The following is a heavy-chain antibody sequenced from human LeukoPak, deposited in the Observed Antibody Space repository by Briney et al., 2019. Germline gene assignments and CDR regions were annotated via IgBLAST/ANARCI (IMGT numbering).Heavy chain of an antibody. J-gene: IGHJ4*02. CDR3: ATGPPPWKREGYFDY. V-gene: IGHV4-59*01. CDR2: IYYSGST. Sequence: SETLSLTCTVSGGSISSYYWNWIRQPPGKALEWIGYIYYSGSTNYNPSLKSRVTISVDTSKNQFSLRLSSVTAADTAVYYCATGPPPWKREGYFDYWGQGTLVTVSS. D-gene: IGHD1-1*01. CDR1: GGSISSYY.